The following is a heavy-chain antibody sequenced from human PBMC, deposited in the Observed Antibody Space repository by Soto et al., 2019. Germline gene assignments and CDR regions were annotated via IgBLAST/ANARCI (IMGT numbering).Heavy chain of an antibody. V-gene: IGHV1-3*01. CDR2: INAGNGNT. CDR1: GYTFTSYA. D-gene: IGHD1-1*01. CDR3: ARTSGTIPLFDP. J-gene: IGHJ5*02. Sequence: ASVKVSCKASGYTFTSYAMQWVRQAPGQRLEWMGWINAGNGNTKYSQKFQGRVTITRDTSASTAYMELSSLRSEDTAVYYCARTSGTIPLFDPWGQGTLVTVSS.